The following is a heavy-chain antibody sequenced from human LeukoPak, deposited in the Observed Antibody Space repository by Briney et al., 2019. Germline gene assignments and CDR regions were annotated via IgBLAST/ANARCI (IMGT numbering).Heavy chain of an antibody. D-gene: IGHD5-24*01. Sequence: GGSLRLSCAASGFTFSSYWMSWVRQAPGKGLEWVANIKQDGSEKYYVDSVKGRLTISRDNAKNSLYLQMNSLRAEDTAVYYCARDGEMATPYYYYGMDVWGQGTTVTVSS. CDR1: GFTFSSYW. CDR3: ARDGEMATPYYYYGMDV. V-gene: IGHV3-7*01. J-gene: IGHJ6*02. CDR2: IKQDGSEK.